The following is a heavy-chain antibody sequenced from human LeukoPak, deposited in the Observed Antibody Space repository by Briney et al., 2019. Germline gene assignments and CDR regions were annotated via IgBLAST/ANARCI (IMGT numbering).Heavy chain of an antibody. V-gene: IGHV4-59*01. CDR3: ARLHYDSSGYYYFDH. J-gene: IGHJ4*02. CDR2: IYSSGST. CDR1: GGSISSYY. Sequence: KPSETLSLTCTVSGGSISSYYCTWIRQPPGKGLECIGYIYSSGSTNYNPSLKSRVTISGDTSKNQFSLKLSSVTAADTAVYYCARLHYDSSGYYYFDHWGQGTLVTVSS. D-gene: IGHD3-22*01.